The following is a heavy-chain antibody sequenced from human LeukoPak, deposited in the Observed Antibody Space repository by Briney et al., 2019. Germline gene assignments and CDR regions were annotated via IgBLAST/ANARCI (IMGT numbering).Heavy chain of an antibody. CDR3: TRRDGGNLSGFHY. D-gene: IGHD4-23*01. J-gene: IGHJ4*02. CDR2: IRSKANSYAT. V-gene: IGHV3-73*01. CDR1: GFTFSGSA. Sequence: GGSLTLSCAASGFTFSGSAMHWVRQASGKGLEWVGRIRSKANSYATAYAASVKGRFTISRDDSKNTAYLQMNSLKTEDTAVYYCTRRDGGNLSGFHYWGQGTLVTVSS.